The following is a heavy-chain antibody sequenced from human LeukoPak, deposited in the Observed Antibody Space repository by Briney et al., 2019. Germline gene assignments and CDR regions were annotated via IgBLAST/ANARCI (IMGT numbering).Heavy chain of an antibody. D-gene: IGHD5-18*01. V-gene: IGHV4-34*01. CDR3: ASGGYSYGFDY. CDR2: IYHNGNT. CDR1: GGSFSDYY. J-gene: IGHJ4*02. Sequence: SETLSLTCAVYGGSFSDYYWTWIRQPPGKGLEWIGYIYHNGNTYYSPSLKSRVTISVDRSKNQLSLKLSSVTAADTAMYYCASGGYSYGFDYWGQGTLVTVSS.